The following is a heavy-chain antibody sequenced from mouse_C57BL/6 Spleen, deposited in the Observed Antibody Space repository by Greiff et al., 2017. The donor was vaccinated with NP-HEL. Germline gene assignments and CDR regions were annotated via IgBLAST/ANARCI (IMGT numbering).Heavy chain of an antibody. CDR1: GYTFTSYW. J-gene: IGHJ2*01. D-gene: IGHD1-1*01. CDR3: ARVYGSSTDY. CDR2: IDPSDSYT. V-gene: IGHV1-69*01. Sequence: QVQLQQPGAELVMPGASVKLSCKASGYTFTSYWMHWVKQRPGQGLEWIGEIDPSDSYTNYNQKFKGKSTLTVDKSSSTAYMQLSSLTSEDSAIYYCARVYGSSTDYWGQGTTLTVSS.